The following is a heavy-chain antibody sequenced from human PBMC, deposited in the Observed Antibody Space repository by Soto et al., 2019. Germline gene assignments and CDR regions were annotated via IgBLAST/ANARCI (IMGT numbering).Heavy chain of an antibody. J-gene: IGHJ6*03. V-gene: IGHV4-39*01. Sequence: QVQLQESGPGLVKLLETLSLSCTVSGDSISSSSSYYWGWIRQPPGKGLEWIANMYYSGSKYYNPSLKSRVTISLETSENQFSLKLSSVTAADTAVYYCARIKIVGILTYYMDVWGKGTSVTVSS. CDR1: GDSISSSSSYY. CDR3: ARIKIVGILTYYMDV. CDR2: MYYSGSK. D-gene: IGHD3-3*01.